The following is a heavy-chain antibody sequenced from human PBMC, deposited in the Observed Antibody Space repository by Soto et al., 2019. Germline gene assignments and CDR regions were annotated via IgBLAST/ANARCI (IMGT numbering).Heavy chain of an antibody. CDR1: GVSFSGYY. Sequence: QVQLQQWGAGLLKPSETLSLTCAVYGVSFSGYYWSWIRQPPGKGLEWIGEIRHSGSTNYNPSLKSRVTISVDTSQNQFSLKLSYVTAADTAVYYCASTYGGNSFDYWGQGTLVTVSS. CDR3: ASTYGGNSFDY. J-gene: IGHJ4*02. CDR2: IRHSGST. V-gene: IGHV4-34*01. D-gene: IGHD2-21*02.